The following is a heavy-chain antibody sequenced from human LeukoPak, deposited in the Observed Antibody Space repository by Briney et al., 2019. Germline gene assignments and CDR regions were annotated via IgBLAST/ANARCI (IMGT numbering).Heavy chain of an antibody. D-gene: IGHD3-10*01. V-gene: IGHV3-11*01. J-gene: IGHJ4*02. CDR1: GFTFSDYY. CDR3: ARSVLLWFGEFPPYFDY. Sequence: PGGSLRLSCAASGFTFSDYYMSWIRQAPGKGLEWVSYIRSSGSTIYYADSVKGRFTISRDNAKNSLYLQMNSLRAEDTAVYYCARSVLLWFGEFPPYFDYWGQGTLVTVSS. CDR2: IRSSGSTI.